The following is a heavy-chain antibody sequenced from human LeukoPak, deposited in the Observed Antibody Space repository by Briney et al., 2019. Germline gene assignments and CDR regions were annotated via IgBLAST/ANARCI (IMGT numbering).Heavy chain of an antibody. D-gene: IGHD4-17*01. J-gene: IGHJ4*02. CDR3: AREGLYGDYVWSLDY. V-gene: IGHV4-4*07. CDR2: IYTSGST. CDR1: GGSISGYY. Sequence: SETLSLTCTVSGGSISGYYWSWIRQPAGKGLEWIGRIYTSGSTNYNPSLKSRVTISVDTSKNQFSLKLSSVTAADTAVYYCAREGLYGDYVWSLDYWGQGTLVTVSS.